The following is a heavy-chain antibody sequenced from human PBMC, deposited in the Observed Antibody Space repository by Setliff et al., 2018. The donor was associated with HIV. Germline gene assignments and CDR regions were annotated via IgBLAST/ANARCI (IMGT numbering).Heavy chain of an antibody. CDR1: GGSFSDFY. V-gene: IGHV4-34*01. CDR3: ARGVARQVVIDRWFDP. Sequence: SETLSLTCAVFGGSFSDFYWSWIRQPPGKGLEWIGEISHSGSTVYNPSLKSRVTMSVDASRNLVSLNLNSVTAADTAIYYCARGVARQVVIDRWFDPWGQGTPVTVSS. D-gene: IGHD2-21*01. J-gene: IGHJ5*02. CDR2: ISHSGST.